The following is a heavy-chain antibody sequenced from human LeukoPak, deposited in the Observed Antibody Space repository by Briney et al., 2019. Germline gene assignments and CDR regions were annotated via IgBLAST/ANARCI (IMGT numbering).Heavy chain of an antibody. CDR1: GFTFSSYA. V-gene: IGHV3-30*04. J-gene: IGHJ4*02. CDR3: ARVGPTIDY. CDR2: ISYDGSNK. Sequence: GGSLRLSCAASGFTFSSYAMHWVRQAPGKGLEWVAVISYDGSNKYYADFVKGRFTISRDNSKNTLYLQMNSLRAEDTAVYYCARVGPTIDYWGQGTLVTVSS.